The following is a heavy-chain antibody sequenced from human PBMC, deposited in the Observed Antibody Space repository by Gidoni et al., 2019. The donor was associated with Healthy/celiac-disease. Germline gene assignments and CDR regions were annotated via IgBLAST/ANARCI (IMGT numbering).Heavy chain of an antibody. CDR3: ARMAAVAGRNKACQFDY. CDR2: INHSGST. CDR1: GGSFSGYY. J-gene: IGHJ4*02. V-gene: IGHV4-34*01. Sequence: QVQLQQWGPGLLKPSETLSLTCAVYGGSFSGYYWSWIRQPPGKGLEWIGEINHSGSTNYNPSLKSRVTISVDTSKNQFSLKLSSVTAADTAVYYCARMAAVAGRNKACQFDYWGQGTLVTVSA. D-gene: IGHD6-19*01.